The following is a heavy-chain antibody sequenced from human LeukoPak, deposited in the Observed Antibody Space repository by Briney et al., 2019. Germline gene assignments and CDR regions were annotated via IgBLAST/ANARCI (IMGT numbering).Heavy chain of an antibody. Sequence: PGGSLRLSCAASGFTFSNYEMNWVRQAPGKGLEWVSYISSSGSTIYYADSVKGRFTISRDNAKNSLYLQMNSLRAEDTAVYYCARDRTYYYDSSGYYRYDCWGQGTLVTVSS. CDR2: ISSSGSTI. J-gene: IGHJ4*02. D-gene: IGHD3-22*01. V-gene: IGHV3-48*03. CDR1: GFTFSNYE. CDR3: ARDRTYYYDSSGYYRYDC.